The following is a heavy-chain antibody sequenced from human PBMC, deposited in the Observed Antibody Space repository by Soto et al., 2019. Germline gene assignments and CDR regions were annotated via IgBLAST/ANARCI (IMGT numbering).Heavy chain of an antibody. CDR3: ARAAYRSLWCLDH. V-gene: IGHV1-8*01. CDR1: GYNLSSYD. D-gene: IGHD6-19*01. Sequence: TSVQVSCTASGYNLSSYDIIWVRQAAGQGLEWMGWMDPNRGHSDSVQNFRGRVTMTTNISASTAYMELSGLRSDDTGVYYCARAAYRSLWCLDHWAQGTLVTVSS. CDR2: MDPNRGHS. J-gene: IGHJ4*02.